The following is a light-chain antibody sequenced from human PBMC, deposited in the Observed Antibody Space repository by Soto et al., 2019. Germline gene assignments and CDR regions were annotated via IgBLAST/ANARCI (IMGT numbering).Light chain of an antibody. J-gene: IGLJ2*01. CDR1: SSDVGGYDY. CDR2: DVI. CDR3: TSFGGINNFVV. V-gene: IGLV2-8*01. Sequence: QSALTQPPSASGSPGQSVTISCTGTSSDVGGYDYVSWYQQHPGKAPKLMIYDVIKRPSGVPDGFSGSKSGNTASLTVSGLQTEDEADYYCTSFGGINNFVVFGGGTKVTVL.